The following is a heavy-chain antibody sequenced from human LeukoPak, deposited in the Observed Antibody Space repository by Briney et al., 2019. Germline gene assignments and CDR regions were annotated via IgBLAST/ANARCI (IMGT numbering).Heavy chain of an antibody. CDR2: ISIYNPKT. D-gene: IGHD6-19*01. CDR1: GYTFTSYA. V-gene: IGHV1-18*01. Sequence: GASVKVPCKASGYTFTSYAITWLRQAPRQGLDWMGWISIYNPKTNYAQKFQGRVTMTTDTSTSTAYMELMSLRSDDTAVYYCARLGVAGDPSSAEYFQHWGQGTLVIVSS. J-gene: IGHJ1*01. CDR3: ARLGVAGDPSSAEYFQH.